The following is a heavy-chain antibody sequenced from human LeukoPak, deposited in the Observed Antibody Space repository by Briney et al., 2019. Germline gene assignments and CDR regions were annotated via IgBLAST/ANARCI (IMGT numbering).Heavy chain of an antibody. J-gene: IGHJ4*02. V-gene: IGHV3-23*01. CDR3: AKTTTGYSSGRYPSWPVDY. CDR2: IFGSGGST. CDR1: GFTFSSYA. D-gene: IGHD6-19*01. Sequence: GGSLRLSCAASGFTFSSYAMYWVRQAPGKGLEWVSGIFGSGGSTHYADSVKGRFTISRDNSQNTVYLQMNSLRAEDTAVYYCAKTTTGYSSGRYPSWPVDYWGQGTLVTVSS.